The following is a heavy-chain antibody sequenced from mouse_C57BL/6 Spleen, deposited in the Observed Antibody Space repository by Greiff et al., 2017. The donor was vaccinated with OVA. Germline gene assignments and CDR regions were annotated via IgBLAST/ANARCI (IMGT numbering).Heavy chain of an antibody. CDR1: GYTFTDYN. D-gene: IGHD2-5*01. Sequence: EVQLQQSGPELVKPGASVKMSCKASGYTFTDYNMHWVKQSHGKSLEWIGYINPNNGGTSYNQKFKGKATLTVNKSSSTAYMELRSLTSEDSAVYYCAPYYSNPAWFAYWGQGTLVTVSA. V-gene: IGHV1-22*01. CDR2: INPNNGGT. J-gene: IGHJ3*01. CDR3: APYYSNPAWFAY.